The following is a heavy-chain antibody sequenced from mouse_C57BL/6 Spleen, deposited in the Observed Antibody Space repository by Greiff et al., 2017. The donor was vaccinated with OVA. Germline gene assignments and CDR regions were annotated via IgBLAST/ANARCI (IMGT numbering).Heavy chain of an antibody. J-gene: IGHJ2*01. CDR2: ILPGSGST. CDR1: GYTFTGYW. V-gene: IGHV1-9*01. Sequence: VKLMVSGAELMKPGASVKLSCKATGYTFTGYWTEWVKQRPGHGLEWIGAILPGSGSTNDKDKFKGTATVTADTASNPAYMQLSSLTTEDSAIYYCARNTTVVGDYWGQGTTLTVSS. D-gene: IGHD1-1*01. CDR3: ARNTTVVGDY.